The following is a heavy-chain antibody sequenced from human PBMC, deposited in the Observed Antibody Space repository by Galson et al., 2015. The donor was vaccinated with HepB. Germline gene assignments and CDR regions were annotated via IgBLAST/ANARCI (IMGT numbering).Heavy chain of an antibody. CDR2: IIPMLGIT. V-gene: IGHV1-69*02. CDR1: GGTFSGYT. D-gene: IGHD6-19*01. CDR3: ARGGYSSGWYTYDAFDI. J-gene: IGHJ3*02. Sequence: SVKVSCKASGGTFSGYTISWVRQAPGQGLEWMGRIIPMLGITNYAQKFQDRVTITADKSTRTAYMELSSLRSEDTAVYYCARGGYSSGWYTYDAFDIWGQGTMVTVSS.